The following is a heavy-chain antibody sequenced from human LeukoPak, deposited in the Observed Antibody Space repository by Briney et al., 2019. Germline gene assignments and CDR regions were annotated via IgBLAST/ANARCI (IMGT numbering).Heavy chain of an antibody. V-gene: IGHV1-69*05. CDR1: GGTISSYA. Sequence: ASVKVSCKASGGTISSYAISWVRQAPGQGLEWMGRIVPIFGTANYAQKFQGRVTITTDESTSTAYMELSSLRSEDTAVYYCAINSAGTFDYWGQGTLVTVSS. D-gene: IGHD2-21*01. J-gene: IGHJ4*02. CDR2: IVPIFGTA. CDR3: AINSAGTFDY.